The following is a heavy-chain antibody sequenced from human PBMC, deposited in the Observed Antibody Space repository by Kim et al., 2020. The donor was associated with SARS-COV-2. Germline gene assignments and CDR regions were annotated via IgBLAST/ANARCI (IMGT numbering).Heavy chain of an antibody. J-gene: IGHJ4*02. CDR1: GFTFGSHA. CDR2: ISSSGAST. Sequence: GGSLRLSCAASGFTFGSHAMNWVRQTPGKGLEWVSYISSSGASTYYADSVKGRFIVSRDDDTNSLFLQMHSLRDEDTALYYCVGGSGGLFDFDSWGQATL. CDR3: VGGSGGLFDFDS. V-gene: IGHV3-48*02. D-gene: IGHD2-15*01.